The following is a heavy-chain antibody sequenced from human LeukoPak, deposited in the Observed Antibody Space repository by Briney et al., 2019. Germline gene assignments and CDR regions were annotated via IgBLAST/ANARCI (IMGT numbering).Heavy chain of an antibody. V-gene: IGHV4-59*12. CDR3: ARGLVWRFLLDSRRDSFDI. D-gene: IGHD3-16*01. CDR1: GGSISSYY. CDR2: IYYSGST. J-gene: IGHJ3*02. Sequence: SETLSLTCTVSGGSISSYYWSWIRQPPGKGLEWIGYIYYSGSTNYNPSLKSRVTISVDTSKNQFSLRLRSVTAADTAVYYCARGLVWRFLLDSRRDSFDIWGQGTTITVSS.